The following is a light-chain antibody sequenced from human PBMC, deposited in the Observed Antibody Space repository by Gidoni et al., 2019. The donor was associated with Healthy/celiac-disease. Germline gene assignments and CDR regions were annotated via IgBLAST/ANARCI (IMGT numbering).Light chain of an antibody. CDR3: SSYTSGSTLV. CDR1: SSDVGGYNY. CDR2: EVS. V-gene: IGLV2-14*01. Sequence: QSALTQPASVYGSPGQSITISCTRTSSDVGGYNYVSWYQQHPGKAPKLMIYEVSNRPSGVSNRFSGSKSGNTASLTISGLQAEDEADYYCSSYTSGSTLVFGGGTKLTVL. J-gene: IGLJ3*02.